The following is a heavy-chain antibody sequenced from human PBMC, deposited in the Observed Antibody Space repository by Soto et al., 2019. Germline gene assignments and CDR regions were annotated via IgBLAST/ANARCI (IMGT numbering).Heavy chain of an antibody. D-gene: IGHD5-12*01. CDR2: INAGNGNT. CDR1: GYTFTSYA. V-gene: IGHV1-3*01. CDR3: ARSEIYSGYDYLWFY. Sequence: ASVKVSCKASGYTFTSYAMHWVRQAPGQRLEWMGWINAGNGNTKYSQKFQGRVTITRDTSASTAYMELSSLRSEDTAVYYCARSEIYSGYDYLWFYWGQGTLVTVSS. J-gene: IGHJ4*02.